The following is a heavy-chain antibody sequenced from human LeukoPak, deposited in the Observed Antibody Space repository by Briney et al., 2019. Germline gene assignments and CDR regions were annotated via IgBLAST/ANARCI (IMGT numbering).Heavy chain of an antibody. J-gene: IGHJ4*02. Sequence: GGSLRLSCAASGFTFSSYSMNWVRQAPGKGLEWVSSISSSSSYIYYADSVKGRFTISRDNAKNSLYLQMNSLRAEDTAVYYCARDSKKQGFRFGELLGSYFDYWGQGTLVTVSS. CDR1: GFTFSSYS. CDR3: ARDSKKQGFRFGELLGSYFDY. D-gene: IGHD3-10*01. V-gene: IGHV3-21*01. CDR2: ISSSSSYI.